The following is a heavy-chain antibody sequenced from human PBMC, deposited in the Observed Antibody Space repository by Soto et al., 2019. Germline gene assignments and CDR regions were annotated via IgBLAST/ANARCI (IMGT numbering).Heavy chain of an antibody. D-gene: IGHD4-4*01. CDR1: GFTFSSYA. CDR2: ISSNGGST. V-gene: IGHV3-64D*08. CDR3: VKVLTVTTDYYGMDV. J-gene: IGHJ6*02. Sequence: PGGSLRLSCSASGFTFSSYAMHWVRQAPGKGLEYVSAISSNGGSTYYADSVKGRFTISRDNSKNTLYLQMSSLRAEDTAVYCCVKVLTVTTDYYGMDVWGQGTTVTVSS.